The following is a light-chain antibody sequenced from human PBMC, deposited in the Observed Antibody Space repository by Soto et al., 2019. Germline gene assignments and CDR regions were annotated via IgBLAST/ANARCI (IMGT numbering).Light chain of an antibody. CDR2: KAS. Sequence: DIQMTQSPSTLSGSVGDRVTITCRASQTISSWLAWYQQKPGKAPKLLIYKASTLKSGVPSRFSGSGSGTEFTLTISSLQPDDFATYYCQHDNSYSEAFGQGTTVELK. V-gene: IGKV1-5*03. J-gene: IGKJ1*01. CDR1: QTISSW. CDR3: QHDNSYSEA.